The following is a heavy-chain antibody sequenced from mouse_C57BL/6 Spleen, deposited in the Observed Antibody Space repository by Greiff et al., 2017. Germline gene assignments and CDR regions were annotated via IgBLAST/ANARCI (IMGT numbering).Heavy chain of an antibody. CDR1: GYTFTSYW. CDR2: LHPNSGST. J-gene: IGHJ2*01. V-gene: IGHV1-64*01. CDR3: ARRGDLPYYFDY. Sequence: VQLQQPGAELVKPGASVKLSCKASGYTFTSYWMHWVRQGPGQGLEWIGMLHPNSGSTNYNERFKSKATLTVDKATSTAYMQLSSLTSEDSAVYYCARRGDLPYYFDYWGQGTTRTVSS. D-gene: IGHD2-1*01.